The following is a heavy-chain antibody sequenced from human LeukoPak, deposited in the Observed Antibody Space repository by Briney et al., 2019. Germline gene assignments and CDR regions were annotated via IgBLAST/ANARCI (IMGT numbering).Heavy chain of an antibody. CDR2: IKGDGIST. D-gene: IGHD3-3*01. Sequence: GGSLGLSCVASEFTFSSHAMNWVRQAPGQGLVWVSRIKGDGISTNYADSVKGRFTISRDIAKNTLYLQMNSLRAEDTGVYYCAKDHYWSIDYWGRGTLVTVSS. J-gene: IGHJ4*02. CDR3: AKDHYWSIDY. CDR1: EFTFSSHA. V-gene: IGHV3-74*01.